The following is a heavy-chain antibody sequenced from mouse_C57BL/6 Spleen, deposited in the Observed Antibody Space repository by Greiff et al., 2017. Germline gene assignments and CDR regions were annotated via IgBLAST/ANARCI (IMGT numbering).Heavy chain of an antibody. CDR3: ARDYGSKDYFDY. D-gene: IGHD1-1*01. J-gene: IGHJ2*01. CDR2: ISSGSSTI. Sequence: DVHLVESGGGLVKPGGSLKLSCAASGFTFSDYGMHWVRQAPEKGLEWVAYISSGSSTIYYADTVKGRFTISRDNAKNTLFLQMTSLRSEDTAMYYCARDYGSKDYFDYWGQGTTLTVSS. CDR1: GFTFSDYG. V-gene: IGHV5-17*01.